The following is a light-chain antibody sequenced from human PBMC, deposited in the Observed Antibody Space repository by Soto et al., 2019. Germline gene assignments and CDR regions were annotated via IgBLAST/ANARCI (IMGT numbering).Light chain of an antibody. CDR1: QSVSSN. J-gene: IGKJ4*01. Sequence: EIVMTQSPATLSVSPGERATLSCRASQSVSSNLAWYQQKPGQAPRLLIFGSSSRATGIPDRFSGRGSGADFTLTISRLEPEDFAVYYCQQYASSPLLTFGGGTKVDIK. V-gene: IGKV3-20*01. CDR2: GSS. CDR3: QQYASSPLLT.